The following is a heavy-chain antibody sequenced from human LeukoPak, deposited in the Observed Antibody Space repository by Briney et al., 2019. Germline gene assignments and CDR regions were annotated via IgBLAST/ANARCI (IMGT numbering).Heavy chain of an antibody. CDR1: GFTFSNYA. Sequence: PGGSLRLSCAASGFTFSNYAMNWVRQAPGKGLEWVSAIRSGGGDTYYAGSIQGRFTISRDNSENTVYLQMNSLKADDTAVYYCCTSPSFGSSWYQFNYWGQGALVIVSS. D-gene: IGHD6-13*01. J-gene: IGHJ4*02. CDR3: CTSPSFGSSWYQFNY. V-gene: IGHV3-23*01. CDR2: IRSGGGDT.